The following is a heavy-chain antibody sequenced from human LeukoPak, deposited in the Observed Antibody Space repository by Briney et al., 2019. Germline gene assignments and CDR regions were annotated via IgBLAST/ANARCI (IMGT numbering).Heavy chain of an antibody. Sequence: GRSLKLSCEASGFTFSSYGMHWVRQAPGKGLEWVAVIWYDGSNKYYADSVKGRFTISRDNSKNTLYLQMNSLRAGDTAVYYCARLGAAWSLDYWGQGTLVTVSS. CDR2: IWYDGSNK. J-gene: IGHJ4*02. CDR3: ARLGAAWSLDY. V-gene: IGHV3-33*01. CDR1: GFTFSSYG. D-gene: IGHD1-26*01.